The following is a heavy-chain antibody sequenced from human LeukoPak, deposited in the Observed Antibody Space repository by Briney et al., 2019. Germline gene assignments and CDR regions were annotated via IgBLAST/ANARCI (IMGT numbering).Heavy chain of an antibody. Sequence: GRSLRLSCAASGFTFSSYAMSWVRQAPGKGLEWVSAISGSGGSTYYADSVKGRFTISRDNSKNTLYLQMNSLRAEDTAVYYCARGRGSNWGPFDYWGQGTLVTVSS. CDR3: ARGRGSNWGPFDY. V-gene: IGHV3-23*01. D-gene: IGHD7-27*01. CDR1: GFTFSSYA. CDR2: ISGSGGST. J-gene: IGHJ4*02.